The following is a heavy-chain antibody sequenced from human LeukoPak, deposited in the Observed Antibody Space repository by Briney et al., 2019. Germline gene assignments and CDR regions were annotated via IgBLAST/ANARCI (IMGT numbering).Heavy chain of an antibody. V-gene: IGHV3-7*01. Sequence: GGSLRLSCAASGFTFSSYWMSWVRQAPGKGLEWVANIKQDGSEKYYVDSVKGRFTISRDNAKNSLYLQMNSLRAEGTAVYYCARDNNPNIVLMVYAFDYWGQGTLVTVSS. CDR3: ARDNNPNIVLMVYAFDY. J-gene: IGHJ4*02. CDR1: GFTFSSYW. D-gene: IGHD2-8*01. CDR2: IKQDGSEK.